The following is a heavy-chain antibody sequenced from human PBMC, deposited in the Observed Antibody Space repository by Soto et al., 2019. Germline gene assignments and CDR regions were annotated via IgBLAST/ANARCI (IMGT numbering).Heavy chain of an antibody. CDR1: GFTFSNDG. Sequence: ASVKVSCKASGFTFSNDGLNWVRQAPGQGLEWMGWVSANNGHTNYAQNLQGRVSMTTDTSTSTAYMELRGLTFDDTAVYYCARDIESVTAKHFFYYYAMDVWGQGTTVTV. V-gene: IGHV1-18*01. CDR3: ARDIESVTAKHFFYYYAMDV. J-gene: IGHJ6*02. CDR2: VSANNGHT. D-gene: IGHD2-8*01.